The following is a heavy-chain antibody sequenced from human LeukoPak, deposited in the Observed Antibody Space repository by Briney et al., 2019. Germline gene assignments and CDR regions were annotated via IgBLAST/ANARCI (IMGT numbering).Heavy chain of an antibody. D-gene: IGHD3-10*01. CDR3: ARAMVRGVPFDY. Sequence: GRSLKLSCAASGFTFSSYAMHWVRQTPGKGLEWMAVISNDGSTKYYADSVRGRFTISRDNSKNTLYLQINSLRLDDTAVYYCARAMVRGVPFDYWGQGTLVIVSS. V-gene: IGHV3-30-3*01. J-gene: IGHJ4*02. CDR2: ISNDGSTK. CDR1: GFTFSSYA.